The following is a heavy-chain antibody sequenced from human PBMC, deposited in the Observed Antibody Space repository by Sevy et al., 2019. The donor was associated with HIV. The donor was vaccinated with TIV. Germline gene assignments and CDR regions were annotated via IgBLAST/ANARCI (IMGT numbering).Heavy chain of an antibody. V-gene: IGHV3-33*08. CDR1: GFTFSSYV. D-gene: IGHD2-21*02. CDR3: ERGGGYCGGDCYYNDY. CDR2: IWYDGTIK. Sequence: GGSLRLSCAASGFTFSSYVMHWVRQAPGKGLEWVALIWYDGTIKYYADSVKGRFTISRDNSKDTLFLQMNSLTPEDTDVYYWERGGGYCGGDCYYNDYWGQGALVTVSS. J-gene: IGHJ4*02.